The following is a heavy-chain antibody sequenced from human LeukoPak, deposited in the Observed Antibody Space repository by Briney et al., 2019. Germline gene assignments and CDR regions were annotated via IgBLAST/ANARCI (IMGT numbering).Heavy chain of an antibody. CDR2: IYPRDGST. CDR3: ARDQEGFYY. Sequence: ASVKVSCKASGYTFTSNYIHWVRQAPGQGLEWMGMIYPRDGSTSYAQKFQGRVTVTRDTSTSTVHMELSGLRSEDTAVYYCARDQEGFYYWGQGTLVTVSS. J-gene: IGHJ4*02. V-gene: IGHV1-46*01. CDR1: GYTFTSNY.